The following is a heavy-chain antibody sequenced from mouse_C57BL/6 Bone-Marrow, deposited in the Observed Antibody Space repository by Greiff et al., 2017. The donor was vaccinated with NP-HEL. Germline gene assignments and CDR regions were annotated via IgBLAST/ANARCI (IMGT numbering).Heavy chain of an antibody. Sequence: QVQLQQPGAELVRPGTSVTLSCTASGYTFTSYWMHWVKQRPGQGLEWIGVIDPSDSYTNYNQKFKGKATLTVDTSSSTAYMQLSSLTSADSAVYYCASVSTMVRWFAYWGRGPLVTVSA. CDR3: ASVSTMVRWFAY. CDR2: IDPSDSYT. V-gene: IGHV1-59*01. D-gene: IGHD2-2*01. J-gene: IGHJ3*01. CDR1: GYTFTSYW.